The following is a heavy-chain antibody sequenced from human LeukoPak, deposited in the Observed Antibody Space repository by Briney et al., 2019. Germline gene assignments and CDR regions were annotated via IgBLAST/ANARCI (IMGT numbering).Heavy chain of an antibody. D-gene: IGHD5-24*01. CDR1: GFILSQYG. CDR2: IRYTSET. Sequence: GGSLRLSCAASGFILSQYGFNWVRRAPGKGLEWVSHIRYTSETFYADSVKGRFTISRDNARNTLYLQMNSLRAEDTAVYYCARLGEMATFWEALAKNAFDIWGQGTMVTVSS. CDR3: ARLGEMATFWEALAKNAFDI. J-gene: IGHJ3*02. V-gene: IGHV3-21*05.